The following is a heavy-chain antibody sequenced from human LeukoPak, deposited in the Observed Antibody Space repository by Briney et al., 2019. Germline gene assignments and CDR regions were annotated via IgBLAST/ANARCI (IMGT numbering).Heavy chain of an antibody. V-gene: IGHV3-74*01. CDR3: ARSQSGVFDV. CDR1: GFTFSNYW. J-gene: IGHJ3*01. CDR2: IKYDGSAT. Sequence: GGSLRLSCAASGFTFSNYWMHWIRQVPGKGLVWVSHIKYDGSATNYADSVKGRFTISRDNAENTLYLQMNSLRAEDTALYYCARSQSGVFDVWGQGTMVTVSS. D-gene: IGHD2-8*01.